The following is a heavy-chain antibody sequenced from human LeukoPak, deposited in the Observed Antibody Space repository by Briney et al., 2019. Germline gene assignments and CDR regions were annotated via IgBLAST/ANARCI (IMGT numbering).Heavy chain of an antibody. CDR3: ARPLTTVVIGPSWWFDP. Sequence: ASVKVSCKASGGTFSSYAISWVRQAPGQGLEWMGGIIPIFGTANYAQKFQGRVTITTDESTSTAYMELSSLRSEDTAVYYCARPLTTVVIGPSWWFDPWGQGTLVTVSS. CDR2: IIPIFGTA. D-gene: IGHD4-23*01. V-gene: IGHV1-69*05. J-gene: IGHJ5*02. CDR1: GGTFSSYA.